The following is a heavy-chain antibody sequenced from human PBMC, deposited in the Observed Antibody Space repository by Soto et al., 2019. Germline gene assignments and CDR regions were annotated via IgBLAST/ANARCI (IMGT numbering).Heavy chain of an antibody. CDR1: GITFCDYA. D-gene: IGHD3-22*01. CDR3: AKDISHYYDSSGCFDY. J-gene: IGHJ4*02. CDR2: ISWNSGSI. V-gene: IGHV3-9*01. Sequence: SLRLSCAGSGITFCDYAMHWVRPTPGKGLEWVSGISWNSGSIGYADSVKGRFTISRDNAKNSLYLQMNSLRAEDTALYYCAKDISHYYDSSGCFDYWGQGTLVTVSS.